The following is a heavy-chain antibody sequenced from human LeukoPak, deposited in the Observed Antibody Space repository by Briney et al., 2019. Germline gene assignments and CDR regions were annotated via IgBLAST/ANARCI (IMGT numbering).Heavy chain of an antibody. J-gene: IGHJ4*02. CDR2: IYSGGST. CDR3: ARTAVVAGRRHFDY. V-gene: IGHV3-66*01. CDR1: GFTVSSNY. Sequence: GGSLRLSCAASGFTVSSNYMSWVRQAPGKGLEWVSVIYSGGSTYYADSVKGRFTISRDNSKNTLYLQMNSLRAEDTAVCYCARTAVVAGRRHFDYWGQGTLVTISS. D-gene: IGHD6-19*01.